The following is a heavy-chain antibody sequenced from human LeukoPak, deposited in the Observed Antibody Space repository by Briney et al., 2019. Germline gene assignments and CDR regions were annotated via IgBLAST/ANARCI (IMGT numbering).Heavy chain of an antibody. CDR2: IYHSGST. J-gene: IGHJ6*03. CDR3: AREDIAAAGLHYYYMDV. CDR1: GYPISSGYY. Sequence: PSETLSLTCAVSGYPISSGYYWGWIRQPPGKGLEWIGSIYHSGSTYYNPSLKSRVTISVDTSKNQFSLKLSSVTAADTAVYYCAREDIAAAGLHYYYMDVWGKGTTVTVSS. D-gene: IGHD6-13*01. V-gene: IGHV4-38-2*01.